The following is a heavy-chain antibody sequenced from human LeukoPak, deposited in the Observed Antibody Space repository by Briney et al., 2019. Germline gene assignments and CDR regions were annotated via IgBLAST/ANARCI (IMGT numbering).Heavy chain of an antibody. D-gene: IGHD3-22*01. V-gene: IGHV3-23*01. J-gene: IGHJ4*02. CDR2: ISGSGGST. Sequence: GGSLRLSCAASGFTFSSYAMSWVRQAPGKGLEWVSAISGSGGSTYYADSVKGRFTISRDNSKNTLYLQMNSLRAEDTAVYYCAKDLDYYDSSGYQGGFDYWGQGTLVTVSS. CDR1: GFTFSSYA. CDR3: AKDLDYYDSSGYQGGFDY.